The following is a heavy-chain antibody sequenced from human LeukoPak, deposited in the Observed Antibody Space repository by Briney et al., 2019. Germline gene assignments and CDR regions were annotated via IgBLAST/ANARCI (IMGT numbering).Heavy chain of an antibody. CDR2: INHSGST. J-gene: IGHJ4*02. CDR3: ARARTVLNPAWRY. Sequence: PSETLSLTCAVYGGSFSGYYWSWIRQPPGKGLEWIGEINHSGSTNYNPSLKSRVTISVDTSKNQFSLKLSSVTAADTAVYYCARARTVLNPAWRYWGKGTLVTVSS. V-gene: IGHV4-34*01. D-gene: IGHD4-17*01. CDR1: GGSFSGYY.